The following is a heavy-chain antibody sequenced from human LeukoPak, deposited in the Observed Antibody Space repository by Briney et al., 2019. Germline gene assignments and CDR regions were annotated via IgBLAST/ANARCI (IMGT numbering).Heavy chain of an antibody. J-gene: IGHJ5*02. Sequence: GRSLRLSCAASGFTFDDYAMHWVRHAPGKGLEWVSGISWNSGSIGYADSVKGRFTISRDNAKNSLYLQMNSLRAEDTALYYCARDRSSWSASYWFDPWGQGTLVTVSS. CDR2: ISWNSGSI. V-gene: IGHV3-9*01. D-gene: IGHD6-13*01. CDR3: ARDRSSWSASYWFDP. CDR1: GFTFDDYA.